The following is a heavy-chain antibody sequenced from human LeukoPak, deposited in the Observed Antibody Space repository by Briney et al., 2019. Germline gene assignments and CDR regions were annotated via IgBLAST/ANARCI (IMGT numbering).Heavy chain of an antibody. CDR1: GFTFSNYA. CDR3: ANVQRSFLNAIY. CDR2: ISSSTSYI. J-gene: IGHJ4*02. Sequence: GGSVRLSCSASGFTFSNYAMKWVGQGPGKGLECVSSISSSTSYIYYADSVSGCFTISTDNGKHSLFLQINILSAEDAAAYFCANVQRSFLNAIYCGRAALVTSSS. D-gene: IGHD2-21*01. V-gene: IGHV3-21*01.